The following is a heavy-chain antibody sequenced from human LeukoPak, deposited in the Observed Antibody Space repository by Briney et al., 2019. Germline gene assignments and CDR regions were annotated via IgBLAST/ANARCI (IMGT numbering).Heavy chain of an antibody. D-gene: IGHD6-13*01. J-gene: IGHJ6*02. CDR3: ARDRAAAAGPIYYYYYGMDV. CDR1: GGSISSYY. V-gene: IGHV4-59*01. CDR2: IYYSGST. Sequence: SETLSLTCTVSGGSISSYYWSWIRQPPGKGLEWIGYIYYSGSTNYNPSLKSRVTISVDTSKNQFSLKPSSVTAADTAVYYCARDRAAAAGPIYYYYYGMDVWGQGTTVTVSS.